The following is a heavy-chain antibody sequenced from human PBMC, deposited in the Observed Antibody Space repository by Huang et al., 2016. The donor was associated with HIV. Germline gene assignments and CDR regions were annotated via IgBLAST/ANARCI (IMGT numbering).Heavy chain of an antibody. D-gene: IGHD2-8*02. V-gene: IGHV3-74*03. Sequence: EVQLVESGGGLVQPGGSLRLSCAASGFTVSSYWMHWVRQAPGKGLVLLSRIKKDGSITTSADSVKGRITISRDNARNTMYLQMTTLSAGDTAVYYCARHRSSGGVEEAFDIWGPGTLVTVAS. CDR3: ARHRSSGGVEEAFDI. CDR2: IKKDGSIT. CDR1: GFTVSSYW. J-gene: IGHJ3*02.